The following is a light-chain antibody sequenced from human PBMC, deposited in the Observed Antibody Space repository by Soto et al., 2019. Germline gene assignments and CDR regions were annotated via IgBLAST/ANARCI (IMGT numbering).Light chain of an antibody. V-gene: IGLV3-21*02. CDR3: QVWHSGSDHVV. CDR1: NIGTFS. J-gene: IGLJ3*02. Sequence: SYELTQPPSVSLAPGQTARISCAGNNIGTFSVHWYQQKPGQAPVLVVHDDSDRSSGIPERFSGPNSGNMATLTISRVEAGDEADYYCQVWHSGSDHVVFGGGTKVTVL. CDR2: DDS.